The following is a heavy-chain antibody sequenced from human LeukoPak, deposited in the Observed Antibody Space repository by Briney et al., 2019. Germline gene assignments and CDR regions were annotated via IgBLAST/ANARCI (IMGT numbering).Heavy chain of an antibody. V-gene: IGHV3-30*18. Sequence: GGSLRLSCAASGFTFSSYGMHWVRQAPGKGLEWVAVISYDGSDKYYADSVKGRFTISRDNSKNTLYLQMNSLRAEDTAVYYCAKDGASASGSYLAFDYWGQGTLVTVSS. CDR3: AKDGASASGSYLAFDY. CDR2: ISYDGSDK. CDR1: GFTFSSYG. D-gene: IGHD1-26*01. J-gene: IGHJ4*02.